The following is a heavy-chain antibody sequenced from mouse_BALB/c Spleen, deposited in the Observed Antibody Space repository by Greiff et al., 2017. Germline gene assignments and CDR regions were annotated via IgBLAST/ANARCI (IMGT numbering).Heavy chain of an antibody. V-gene: IGHV5-17*02. CDR1: GFTFSSFG. CDR2: ISSGSSTI. Sequence: EVKLEESGGGLVQPGGSRKLSCAASGFTFSSFGMHWVRQAPEKGLEWVAYISSGSSTIYYADTVKGRFTISRDNPKNTLFLQMTSLRSEDTAMYYCARSRNYYGSSYWYFDVWGAGTTVTVSS. CDR3: ARSRNYYGSSYWYFDV. D-gene: IGHD1-1*01. J-gene: IGHJ1*01.